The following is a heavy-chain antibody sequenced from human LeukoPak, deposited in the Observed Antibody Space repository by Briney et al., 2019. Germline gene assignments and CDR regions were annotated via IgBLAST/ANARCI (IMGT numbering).Heavy chain of an antibody. CDR3: ARAGFALAPLRGTPFDY. Sequence: SQTLSLTCTVSGGSISSGSYYWSWIRQPAGKGLEWIGRIYTSGSTHYNPSLKSRVTISVDTSKNQFSLKLSSVTAADTAVYYCARAGFALAPLRGTPFDYWGQGTLVTVSS. CDR2: IYTSGST. J-gene: IGHJ4*02. V-gene: IGHV4-61*02. CDR1: GGSISSGSYY. D-gene: IGHD6-6*01.